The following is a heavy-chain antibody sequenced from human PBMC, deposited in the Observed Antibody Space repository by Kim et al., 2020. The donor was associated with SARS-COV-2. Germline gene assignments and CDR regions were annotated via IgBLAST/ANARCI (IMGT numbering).Heavy chain of an antibody. J-gene: IGHJ4*02. CDR3: PGPGRVGATTIYFDC. CDR2: IVVGSGNT. V-gene: IGHV1-58*01. Sequence: AVKVSCKASGFTFTSSAVQWVRQARGQRLEWIGWIVVGSGNTNHAQKFQERVTITRDMSTRTAYMELSRLGSEETAVYYFPGPGRVGATTIYFDCWGQGTLVTVSS. CDR1: GFTFTSSA. D-gene: IGHD1-26*01.